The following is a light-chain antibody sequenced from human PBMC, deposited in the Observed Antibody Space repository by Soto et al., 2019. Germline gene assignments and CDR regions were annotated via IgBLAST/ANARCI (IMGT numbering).Light chain of an antibody. V-gene: IGKV3-20*01. CDR2: GAS. J-gene: IGKJ1*01. CDR3: QQYGSSPQT. CDR1: QSVSSSY. Sequence: DIVLTQSPGTLFWSPGERATLCCRDTQSVSSSYLAWYQQKPGQAPRRLIYGASSRATGFPDRVSGSGSGTDFTLTISRLEPGDFAVYYCQQYGSSPQTFGQGTKVDIK.